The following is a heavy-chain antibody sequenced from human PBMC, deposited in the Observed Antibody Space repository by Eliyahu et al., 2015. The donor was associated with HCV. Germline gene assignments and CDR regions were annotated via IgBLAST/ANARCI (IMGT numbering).Heavy chain of an antibody. CDR2: IKSKSDGGTT. CDR3: TIERRWELTSGDY. D-gene: IGHD1-26*01. J-gene: IGHJ4*02. Sequence: EVQLVESGGGLVKPGGSLRLSCAASGFTFSNAWMSWVSWVRQAPGKGLEWGGRIKSKSDGGTTDYAAPVKGRFTISRDDSKNTLYLEMNSLKTEDTGVYYCTIERRWELTSGDYWGQGTLVTVSS. CDR1: GFTFSNAW. V-gene: IGHV3-15*01.